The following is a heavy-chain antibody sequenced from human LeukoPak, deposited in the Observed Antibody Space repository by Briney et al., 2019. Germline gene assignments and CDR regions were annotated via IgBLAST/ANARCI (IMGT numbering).Heavy chain of an antibody. J-gene: IGHJ6*03. CDR3: ARGPYWPNIVVVPENYYMDV. V-gene: IGHV1-8*03. Sequence: GASVKVSCKASGYTFTSYDINWVRQATGQGLEWMGWMNPNSGNTGYAQKFQGRVTITRNTSISTAYMGLSSLRSEDTAVYYCARGPYWPNIVVVPENYYMDVWGKGTTVTVSS. D-gene: IGHD2-2*01. CDR1: GYTFTSYD. CDR2: MNPNSGNT.